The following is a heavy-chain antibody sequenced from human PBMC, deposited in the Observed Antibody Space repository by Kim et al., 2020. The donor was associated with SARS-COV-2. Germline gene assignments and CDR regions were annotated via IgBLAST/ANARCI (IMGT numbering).Heavy chain of an antibody. CDR3: ARGSGYDTDY. V-gene: IGHV1-69*04. Sequence: IANDAQKFQGRVTITADKSTSTAYMELSSLRSEDTAVYYCARGSGYDTDYWGQGTLVTVSS. D-gene: IGHD3-3*01. CDR2: IA. J-gene: IGHJ4*02.